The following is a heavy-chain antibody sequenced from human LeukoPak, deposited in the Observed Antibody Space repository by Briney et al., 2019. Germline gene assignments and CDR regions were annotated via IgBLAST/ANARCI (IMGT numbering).Heavy chain of an antibody. D-gene: IGHD2-21*02. V-gene: IGHV3-33*06. Sequence: GGSLRLSRAASGFTFSNYGMHWVRQAPGKGLEWVAVIWYGGSNKYYADSVKGRFTISRDSSENTLYLQMNSLRAEDTAVYYCAKVSSDPRYFDLWGRGTLVTVSS. J-gene: IGHJ2*01. CDR3: AKVSSDPRYFDL. CDR2: IWYGGSNK. CDR1: GFTFSNYG.